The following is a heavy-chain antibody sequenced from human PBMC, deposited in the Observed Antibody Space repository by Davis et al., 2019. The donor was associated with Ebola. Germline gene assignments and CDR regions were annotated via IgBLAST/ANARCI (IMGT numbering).Heavy chain of an antibody. CDR3: VRGRGYCNGGSCYLDV. Sequence: GESLKISCAASGFSVSSDYMSWVRQAPGKGLEWVSYIKSSGETTYYADSVKGRFTISRDNAKNSLFLQMNSLRDEDTAVYYCVRGRGYCNGGSCYLDVWGQGTTVTVSS. V-gene: IGHV3-48*02. D-gene: IGHD2-15*01. J-gene: IGHJ6*02. CDR1: GFSVSSDY. CDR2: IKSSGETT.